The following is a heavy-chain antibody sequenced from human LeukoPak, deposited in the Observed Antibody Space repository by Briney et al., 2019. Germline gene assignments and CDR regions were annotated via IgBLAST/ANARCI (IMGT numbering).Heavy chain of an antibody. CDR1: VGSISSTNW. J-gene: IGHJ4*02. Sequence: PSGTLSLICGFSVGSISSTNWWTWIRQPPGKGLEWIGEVHLDGRTNYNPSLESRLNMSVDLSENHISLKLTSVTAADTAVYYCAREGGFYRPLDYTGQGTLVTVSS. D-gene: IGHD3-3*01. CDR3: AREGGFYRPLDY. V-gene: IGHV4-4*02. CDR2: VHLDGRT.